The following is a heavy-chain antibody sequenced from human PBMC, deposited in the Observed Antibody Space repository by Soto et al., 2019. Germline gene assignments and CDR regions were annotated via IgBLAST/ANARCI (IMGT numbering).Heavy chain of an antibody. CDR3: ARARGLIYYFDY. V-gene: IGHV1-18*01. D-gene: IGHD3-10*01. CDR2: ISAYNGNT. Sequence: ASVKVSCKASGYTFTSYGISWVRQAPGQGLEWMGWISAYNGNTKYSQKFQGRVTITRDTSASTAYMELSSLRSEDTAVYYCARARGLIYYFDYWGQGMLVTVSS. J-gene: IGHJ4*02. CDR1: GYTFTSYG.